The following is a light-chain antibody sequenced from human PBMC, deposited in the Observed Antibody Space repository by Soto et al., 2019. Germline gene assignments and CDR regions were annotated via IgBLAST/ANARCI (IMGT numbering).Light chain of an antibody. CDR3: QSYDGSLSGYV. Sequence: QSVLTQPPSASGTPGQRVTISCSGSSSNIGSNYVYWYQQLPGTAPKLLIYSNNQRPSGVPDRFSGSKSGTPASLAISGLRSEDEADYYCQSYDGSLSGYVFGTGTKVTVL. CDR1: SSNIGSNY. V-gene: IGLV1-47*02. J-gene: IGLJ1*01. CDR2: SNN.